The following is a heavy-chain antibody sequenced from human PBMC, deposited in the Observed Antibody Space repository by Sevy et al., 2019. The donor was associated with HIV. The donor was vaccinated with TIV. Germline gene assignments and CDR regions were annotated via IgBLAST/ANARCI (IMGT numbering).Heavy chain of an antibody. J-gene: IGHJ5*02. D-gene: IGHD5-12*01. Sequence: ASVKVSCKASGYTFPSYGITWVRQAPGQGLEWMGWMTNFNSNKKCAQKFQDRLTLPTDTSTSTAFMELTSLRTDDTAVYYCARAISVVATMGVWFDPWGQGTLVTVSS. CDR1: GYTFPSYG. V-gene: IGHV1-18*01. CDR2: MTNFNSNK. CDR3: ARAISVVATMGVWFDP.